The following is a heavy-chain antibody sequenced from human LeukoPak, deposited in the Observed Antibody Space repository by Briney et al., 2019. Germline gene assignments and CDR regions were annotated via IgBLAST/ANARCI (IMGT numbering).Heavy chain of an antibody. D-gene: IGHD6-19*01. Sequence: SVKVSCKASGGTFSSYAISWVRQAPGQGLEWMGRIIPILGIANYAQKFQGRVTITADKSTSTAYVELSSLRSEDTAVYYCAREDLGYSSGLTTNSGGDYWGQGTLVTVSS. CDR3: AREDLGYSSGLTTNSGGDY. J-gene: IGHJ4*02. V-gene: IGHV1-69*04. CDR2: IIPILGIA. CDR1: GGTFSSYA.